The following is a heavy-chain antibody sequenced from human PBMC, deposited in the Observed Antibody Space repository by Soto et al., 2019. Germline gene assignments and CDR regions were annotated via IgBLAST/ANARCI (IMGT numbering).Heavy chain of an antibody. CDR3: ARVDDYGDYEPFDY. Sequence: ASVQVSCKASGYTFTSYGISWVRQAPGQGLEWMGWISAYNGNTNYAQKLQGRVTMTTDTSTSTAYMELRSLRSDDTAVYYCARVDDYGDYEPFDYWGQGTLVTVSS. J-gene: IGHJ4*02. CDR1: GYTFTSYG. D-gene: IGHD4-17*01. CDR2: ISAYNGNT. V-gene: IGHV1-18*01.